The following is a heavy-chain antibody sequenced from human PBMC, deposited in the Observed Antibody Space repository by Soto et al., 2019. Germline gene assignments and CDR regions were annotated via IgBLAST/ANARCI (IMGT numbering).Heavy chain of an antibody. Sequence: EVQLVESGGALVKPGGSLRLSFVASGFTSDYYWMHWVRQAPGEGLMWVSRLQTDGSHPDYADSVKGRFTISRDNAKNTLYLQMNNLRAEDTAVYYCARGGDPDYWGQGTLVTVSS. D-gene: IGHD2-21*02. CDR3: ARGGDPDY. V-gene: IGHV3-74*01. CDR1: GFTSDYYW. J-gene: IGHJ4*02. CDR2: LQTDGSHP.